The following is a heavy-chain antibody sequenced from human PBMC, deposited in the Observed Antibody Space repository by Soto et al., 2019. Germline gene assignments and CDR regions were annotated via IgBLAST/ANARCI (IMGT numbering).Heavy chain of an antibody. Sequence: GGSLRLSCAASGFTFSSYGMHWVRQAPGKGLEWVAVISYDGSNKYYADSVKGRFTISRDNSKNTLYLQMNSLRAEDTAVYYCAKDRAAAATRGMDVWGQGTTVTVSS. V-gene: IGHV3-30*18. CDR1: GFTFSSYG. J-gene: IGHJ6*02. CDR2: ISYDGSNK. D-gene: IGHD6-13*01. CDR3: AKDRAAAATRGMDV.